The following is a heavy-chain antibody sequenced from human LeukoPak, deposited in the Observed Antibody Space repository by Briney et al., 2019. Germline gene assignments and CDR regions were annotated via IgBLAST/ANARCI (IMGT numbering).Heavy chain of an antibody. V-gene: IGHV3-74*01. CDR1: GFIFTNYW. CDR3: ARGAIGSFDI. CDR2: IHNDGTRT. J-gene: IGHJ3*02. Sequence: GSLRLSCAASGFIFTNYWMHWIRQAPGKGLVWVSHIHNDGTRTSYMDSVRGRFTISRDNAKNTLSLQMNSLRAEDTAVYYCARGAIGSFDIWGQGTVVTVSS.